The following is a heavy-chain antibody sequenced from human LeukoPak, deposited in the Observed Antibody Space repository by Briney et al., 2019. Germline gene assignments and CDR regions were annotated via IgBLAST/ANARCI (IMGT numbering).Heavy chain of an antibody. CDR1: GGSISSGGYS. CDR2: IYHSGST. V-gene: IGHV4-30-2*01. D-gene: IGHD1-26*01. J-gene: IGHJ3*02. Sequence: PSETLSLTCAVSGGSISSGGYSWSWIRQPPGKGLEWIGYIYHSGSTYYNPSLKSRVTISVDRSKNQFSLKLSSVTAADTAVYYCARDQGLQWEPGAFDIWGQGTMVPVSS. CDR3: ARDQGLQWEPGAFDI.